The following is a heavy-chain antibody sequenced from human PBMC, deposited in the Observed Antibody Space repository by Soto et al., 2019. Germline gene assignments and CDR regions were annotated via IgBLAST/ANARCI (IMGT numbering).Heavy chain of an antibody. J-gene: IGHJ4*01. CDR3: ARNMGRSCNASEFDY. Sequence: EVHLVESGGGLVHPGGSLRLSCAASGFTFSTYWMNWVRQAPGKGLEWVAIMNQDGSKKYYVDSVEGRFTISRDNAKNSLYLPMNRLRAEDTAAYYLARNMGRSCNASEFDYRGQGTPVTVSS. CDR2: MNQDGSKK. CDR1: GFTFSTYW. V-gene: IGHV3-7*01. D-gene: IGHD2-15*01.